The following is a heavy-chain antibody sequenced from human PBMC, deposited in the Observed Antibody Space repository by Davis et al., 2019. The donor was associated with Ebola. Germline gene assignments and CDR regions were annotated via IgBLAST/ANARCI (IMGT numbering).Heavy chain of an antibody. Sequence: MPSETLSLTCTVSGGSISSSSYYWGWIRQPPGKGLEWIGYIYYSGSTNYNPSLKSRVTISVDTSKNQFSLKLSSVTAADTAVYYCASGYSSSWYDYWGQGTLVTVSS. V-gene: IGHV4-61*05. D-gene: IGHD6-13*01. J-gene: IGHJ4*02. CDR3: ASGYSSSWYDY. CDR2: IYYSGST. CDR1: GGSISSSSYY.